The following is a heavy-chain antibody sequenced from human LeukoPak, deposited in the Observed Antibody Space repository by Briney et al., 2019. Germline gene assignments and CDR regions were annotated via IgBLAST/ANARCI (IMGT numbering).Heavy chain of an antibody. CDR3: AREGWQYDYVWGSYRYTNDAFDI. Sequence: PGGSLRLSCAASGFTFSSYSMNWVRQAPGKGLEWVSSISSSSSYIFYADSVKGRFTISRDNAKNSLYLQMNSLRAEDTAVYYCAREGWQYDYVWGSYRYTNDAFDIWGQGTMVTVSS. V-gene: IGHV3-21*01. D-gene: IGHD3-16*02. CDR1: GFTFSSYS. CDR2: ISSSSSYI. J-gene: IGHJ3*02.